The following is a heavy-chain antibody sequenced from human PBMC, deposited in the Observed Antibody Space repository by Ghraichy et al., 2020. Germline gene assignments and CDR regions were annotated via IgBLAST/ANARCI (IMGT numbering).Heavy chain of an antibody. J-gene: IGHJ4*02. CDR1: GGSVSSGSYY. D-gene: IGHD4-11*01. CDR2: IHNSGST. Sequence: SETLSLTCTVSGGSVSSGSYYWSWIRQSPGKGLEWIGYIHNSGSTNYNPSLKSRVTISVDTSKNQFSLYLSSVTAADTAVYYCARDYSEGYGVSDYWGQGTLVTVSS. CDR3: ARDYSEGYGVSDY. V-gene: IGHV4-61*01.